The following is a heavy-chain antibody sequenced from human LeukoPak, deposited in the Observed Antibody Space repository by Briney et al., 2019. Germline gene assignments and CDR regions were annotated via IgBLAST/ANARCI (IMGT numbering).Heavy chain of an antibody. D-gene: IGHD6-19*01. V-gene: IGHV4-39*01. J-gene: IGHJ3*02. Sequence: PSETLSLTCNVSGGSIGGHTFYWDWIRQRPGKGLEWIATIYYNGNTFYNPSLKSRVAISIDMSKSQFSLHLSSVTAADTAIYYCARLTALAGHRGAFDIWGPGTMVTVSS. CDR1: GGSIGGHTFY. CDR3: ARLTALAGHRGAFDI. CDR2: IYYNGNT.